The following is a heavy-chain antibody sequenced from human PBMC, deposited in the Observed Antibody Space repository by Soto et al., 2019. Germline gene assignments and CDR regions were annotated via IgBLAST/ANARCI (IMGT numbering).Heavy chain of an antibody. V-gene: IGHV3-49*03. Sequence: EVQLVEAGGGLAQPGRSLRLSCTASGFTFSDYSLTWFRQAPGKGLEWVGLIRSQVFGGTSEVAASVRGRFTISRDDFRGIAYLEINSLPVDDTAAYFCCRAGNWNQENWYFDLWGRGTQVLVSS. CDR1: GFTFSDYS. CDR2: IRSQVFGGTS. CDR3: CRAGNWNQENWYFDL. D-gene: IGHD1-1*01. J-gene: IGHJ2*01.